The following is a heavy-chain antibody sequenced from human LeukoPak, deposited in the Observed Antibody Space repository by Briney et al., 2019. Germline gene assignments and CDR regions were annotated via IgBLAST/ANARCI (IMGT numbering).Heavy chain of an antibody. Sequence: SETLSLTCTVSGGSISSYYWSWIRQPPGKGLEWIGYINYSGSTNYNPSLKSRVTISVDTSKNQFSLKLSSVTAADTAVYYCARDSLEGLNYWGQGTLVTVSS. J-gene: IGHJ4*02. V-gene: IGHV4-59*01. CDR2: INYSGST. D-gene: IGHD3-3*01. CDR1: GGSISSYY. CDR3: ARDSLEGLNY.